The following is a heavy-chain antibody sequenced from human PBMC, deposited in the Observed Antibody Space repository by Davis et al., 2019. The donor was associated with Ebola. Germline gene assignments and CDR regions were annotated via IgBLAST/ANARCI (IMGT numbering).Heavy chain of an antibody. D-gene: IGHD2-15*01. CDR1: GFTFSSYY. CDR2: ISSSSNYI. Sequence: GGSLRLSCAASGFTFSSYYMNWVRQAPGKGLEWVSSISSSSNYIYYADSMKGRFTISSDNDKNSLFLQMNSLRAEDTAVYYCAAADIVVVVDGTSYPHAFDTWGQGTVVAVSS. J-gene: IGHJ3*02. V-gene: IGHV3-21*01. CDR3: AAADIVVVVDGTSYPHAFDT.